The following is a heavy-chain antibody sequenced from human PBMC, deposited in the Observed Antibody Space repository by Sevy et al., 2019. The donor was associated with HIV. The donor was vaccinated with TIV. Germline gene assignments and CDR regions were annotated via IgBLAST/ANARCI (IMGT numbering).Heavy chain of an antibody. CDR1: GFTFSDYY. Sequence: GGSLRLSCAASGFTFSDYYMSWIRQAPGKGLEWISYISGSQYMIYYADSVKGRFTISRDDAKNSLYLQMNSLRPEDSAVYFCARDLWTGYFDFWGQGTLVTVSS. V-gene: IGHV3-11*01. CDR2: ISGSQYMI. CDR3: ARDLWTGYFDF. J-gene: IGHJ4*02. D-gene: IGHD3-3*01.